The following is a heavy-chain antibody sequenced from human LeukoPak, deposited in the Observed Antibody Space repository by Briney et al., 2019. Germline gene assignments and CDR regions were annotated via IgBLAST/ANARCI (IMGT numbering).Heavy chain of an antibody. CDR2: INHSGST. V-gene: IGHV4-34*01. Sequence: GSLRLSCAASGFTFSSYEMNWVRQAPGKGLEWIGEINHSGSTNYNPSLKSRVTISVDTSKNQFSLKLSSVTAAGTAVYYCATAPPGVWVPRGEYNWFDPWGQGTLVTVSS. J-gene: IGHJ5*02. CDR3: ATAPPGVWVPRGEYNWFDP. CDR1: GFTFSSYE. D-gene: IGHD3-16*01.